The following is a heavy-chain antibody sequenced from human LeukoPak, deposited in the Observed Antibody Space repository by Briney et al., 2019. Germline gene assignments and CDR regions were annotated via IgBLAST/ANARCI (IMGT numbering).Heavy chain of an antibody. CDR2: IRFDGSKK. Sequence: PGGSLRLSCAASGFTFSSYGMHWVRQAPGKGLEWVAFIRFDGSKKFYADSVKGRFTISRDNSKNTLYLQMNSLRGEDTALYYCAKDPSYFDFWSGPDYWGQGTLASVSS. V-gene: IGHV3-30*02. CDR1: GFTFSSYG. D-gene: IGHD3-3*01. J-gene: IGHJ4*02. CDR3: AKDPSYFDFWSGPDY.